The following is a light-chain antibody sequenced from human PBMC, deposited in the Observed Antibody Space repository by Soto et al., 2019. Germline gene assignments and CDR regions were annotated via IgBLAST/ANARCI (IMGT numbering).Light chain of an antibody. CDR3: AAWDDSLNGYVV. CDR1: RYNIGSNT. J-gene: IGLJ2*01. Sequence: QSVLTQPPSASGTPGQRVTISCSGSRYNIGSNTVNWYQQVPGTAPRLLIHRDHQRPSGAPDRFSGSKSGTSASLAISGLQSEDEADYYCAAWDDSLNGYVVFGGGTKVTVL. CDR2: RDH. V-gene: IGLV1-44*01.